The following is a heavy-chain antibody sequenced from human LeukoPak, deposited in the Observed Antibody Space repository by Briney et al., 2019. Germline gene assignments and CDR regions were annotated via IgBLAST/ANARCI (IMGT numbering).Heavy chain of an antibody. CDR3: ARGFRYAGEADY. J-gene: IGHJ4*02. CDR1: GYTFTTYY. CDR2: INPSDGST. Sequence: GASVKVSCKASGYTFTTYYLHWVRQAPGQGLEWMGIINPSDGSTTYAQNFQGRVTMTRETSTRKVYMDLSSPRSEDTAVYYCARGFRYAGEADYWGQGTLVTVSS. D-gene: IGHD3-10*01. V-gene: IGHV1-46*03.